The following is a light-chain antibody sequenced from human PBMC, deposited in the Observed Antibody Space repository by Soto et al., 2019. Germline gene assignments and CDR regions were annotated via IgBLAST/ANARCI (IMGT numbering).Light chain of an antibody. J-gene: IGLJ3*02. Sequence: QSVLTQPASVSGSPGQSLTISCTGTSSDVGGYNYVSWYQHHPGKAPKVMIYEVSNRPSGVSNRFSGSESGNTASLTISGLQAEDEADYYCSSYTSTSSWVFGGGTKVTVL. V-gene: IGLV2-14*01. CDR1: SSDVGGYNY. CDR2: EVS. CDR3: SSYTSTSSWV.